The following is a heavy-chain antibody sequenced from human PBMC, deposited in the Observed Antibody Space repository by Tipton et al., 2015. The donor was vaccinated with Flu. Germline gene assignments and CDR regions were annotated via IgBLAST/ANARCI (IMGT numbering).Heavy chain of an antibody. V-gene: IGHV4-61*02. CDR2: IYTSGST. Sequence: TLSLTCTASGGSISSGSYYWSWIRQPAGKGLEWIGRIYTSGSTNYNPSLKSRVTISVDTSKNQFSLKLSSVTAADTAVYYCARDPSRYYYDSSGMDVWGQGTTVTVSS. CDR3: ARDPSRYYYDSSGMDV. CDR1: GGSISSGSYY. D-gene: IGHD3-22*01. J-gene: IGHJ6*02.